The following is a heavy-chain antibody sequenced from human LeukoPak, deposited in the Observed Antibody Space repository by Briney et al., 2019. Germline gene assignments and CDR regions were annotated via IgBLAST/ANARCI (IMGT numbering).Heavy chain of an antibody. CDR1: GGSFSGYY. CDR3: ARDRGIAVPFDY. CDR2: INHSGST. J-gene: IGHJ4*02. D-gene: IGHD6-19*01. Sequence: SETLSLTCAVYGGSFSGYYWSWIRQPPGKGLEWIGEINHSGSTNYNPSLKSRVTISVGTSKNQFSLKLSSVTAADTAVYYCARDRGIAVPFDYWGQGTLVTVSS. V-gene: IGHV4-34*01.